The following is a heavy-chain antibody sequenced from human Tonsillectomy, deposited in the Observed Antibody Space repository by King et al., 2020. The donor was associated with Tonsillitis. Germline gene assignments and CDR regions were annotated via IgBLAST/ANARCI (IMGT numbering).Heavy chain of an antibody. CDR1: GGSISGYY. Sequence: VQLQESGPGLVKPSETLSLTCTVSGGSISGYYWSWIRQPPGKGLEWIGYIYYAGDTNYSPSLKSRVTMSVDTSKNLLSLKLTSVTAADTAVYYCTRRPGRVVDYWGQGILVTVSS. D-gene: IGHD7-27*01. J-gene: IGHJ4*02. V-gene: IGHV4-59*01. CDR2: IYYAGDT. CDR3: TRRPGRVVDY.